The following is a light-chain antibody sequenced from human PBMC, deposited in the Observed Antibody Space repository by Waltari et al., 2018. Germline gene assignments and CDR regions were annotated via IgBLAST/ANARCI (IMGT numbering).Light chain of an antibody. V-gene: IGLV8-61*01. Sequence: QTVVTQEPSLSVSPGRTVTLNCALSSAALSRTSYPSWSQQSPGQTPRTLVYKANIRSSGVPDRFSGSVLGNKAVLIITGAQAEDESTYYCLLYMGSGIWVFGGGTKLTVL. CDR2: KAN. CDR1: SAALSRTSY. J-gene: IGLJ3*02. CDR3: LLYMGSGIWV.